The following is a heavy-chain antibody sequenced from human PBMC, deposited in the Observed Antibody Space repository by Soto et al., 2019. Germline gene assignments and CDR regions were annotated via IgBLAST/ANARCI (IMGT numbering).Heavy chain of an antibody. V-gene: IGHV3-11*01. J-gene: IGHJ4*02. D-gene: IGHD1-26*01. CDR1: GFTLSDYY. CDR3: ARDSSGSYRDYFDY. Sequence: GGSLRLSCAASGFTLSDYYMSWIRQAPGKGLEWVSYISSSGSTIYYAQKFQGRVTITADESTSTAYMELSSLRSEDTAVYYCARDSSGSYRDYFDYWGQGTLVTVSS. CDR2: ISSSGSTI.